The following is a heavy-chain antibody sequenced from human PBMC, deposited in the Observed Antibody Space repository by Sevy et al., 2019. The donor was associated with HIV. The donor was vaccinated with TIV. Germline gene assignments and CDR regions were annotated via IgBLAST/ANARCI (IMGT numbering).Heavy chain of an antibody. CDR3: ARPTTMPTSDLYGMDV. CDR2: LNPNDGVT. V-gene: IGHV1-2*02. CDR1: GYTFTDYY. J-gene: IGHJ6*02. D-gene: IGHD4-17*01. Sequence: ASVKVSYKASGYTFTDYYIHWVRQAPGHGLEWMAWLNPNDGVTNYAQRFQGGVTVTRDTSVSTAYMELRGLRYDDTAIYYCARPTTMPTSDLYGMDVWDQGTTVTVSS.